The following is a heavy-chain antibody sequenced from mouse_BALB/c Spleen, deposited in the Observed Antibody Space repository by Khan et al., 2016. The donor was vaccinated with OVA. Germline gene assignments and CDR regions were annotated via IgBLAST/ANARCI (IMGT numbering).Heavy chain of an antibody. J-gene: IGHJ2*01. CDR2: ISYSGNT. CDR1: GYSITSDYA. CDR3: ARICGGDFDY. Sequence: VQLKESGPGLVKPSQSLSLTCTVTGYSITSDYAWNWIRQFPGNKLEWLGFISYSGNTNYNPSLKSRISITRDTSKNQFFLQLNSVTTEDTATYYCARICGGDFDYWGQGTTLTGSS. V-gene: IGHV3-2*02.